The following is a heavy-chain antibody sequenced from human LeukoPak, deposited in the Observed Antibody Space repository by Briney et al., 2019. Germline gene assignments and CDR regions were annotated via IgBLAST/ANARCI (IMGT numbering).Heavy chain of an antibody. J-gene: IGHJ4*02. CDR1: GYTFSSYY. CDR3: ARGRDITGYSDY. Sequence: ASVKVSCKASGYTFSSYYMHWVRQAPGQGLEWMGVINPSGGSTSYAQKFQGRITMTRDTSTSTVYMELSSLRSEDTAVYYCARGRDITGYSDYWGQGTLVTVSS. CDR2: INPSGGST. D-gene: IGHD3-22*01. V-gene: IGHV1-46*01.